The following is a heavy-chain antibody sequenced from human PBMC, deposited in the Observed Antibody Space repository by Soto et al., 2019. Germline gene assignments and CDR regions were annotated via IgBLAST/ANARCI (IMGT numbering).Heavy chain of an antibody. CDR3: ARPSMVEYYFDY. D-gene: IGHD3-10*01. V-gene: IGHV5-51*01. CDR1: RYGFASYC. J-gene: IGHJ4*02. Sequence: PGESLKMACNASRYGFASYCIGWVLQLPGKGLEWVGIIYPGDSDTRYRPPFQGQVTISADKSISTAYLQWSSLKASDTAMYYCARPSMVEYYFDYWGQGTLVTVSS. CDR2: IYPGDSDT.